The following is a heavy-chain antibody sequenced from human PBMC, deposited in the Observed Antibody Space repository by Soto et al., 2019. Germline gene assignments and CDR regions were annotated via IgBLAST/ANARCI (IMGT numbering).Heavy chain of an antibody. J-gene: IGHJ6*02. CDR3: AAASGYNWNYPGYYYGMDV. V-gene: IGHV1-58*01. CDR1: GFTFTSSA. D-gene: IGHD1-7*01. Sequence: SVKVSCKASGFTFTSSAVQWVRQARGQRLEWIGWIVVGSGNTNYAQKFQEGVTITRDMSTSTAYMELSSLRSEDTAVYYCAAASGYNWNYPGYYYGMDVWGQGTTVTVSS. CDR2: IVVGSGNT.